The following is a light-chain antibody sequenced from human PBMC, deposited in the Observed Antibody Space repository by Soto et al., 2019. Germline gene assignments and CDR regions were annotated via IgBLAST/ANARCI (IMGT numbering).Light chain of an antibody. CDR1: QSVSSN. J-gene: IGKJ4*01. CDR3: QQYNDWPPCT. CDR2: GAS. Sequence: EIVMTQSPATLSVSPGERATLSCRASQSVSSNLAWYQQKPGQAPRLLIYGASTRATGIPARFNGSGSGTEFTLTISSLQSEDFAVYYCQQYNDWPPCTFGGGTKVEIK. V-gene: IGKV3-15*01.